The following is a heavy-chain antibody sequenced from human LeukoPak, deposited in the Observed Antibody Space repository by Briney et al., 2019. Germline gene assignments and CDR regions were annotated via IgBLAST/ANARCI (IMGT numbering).Heavy chain of an antibody. CDR2: IYQSGST. CDR3: TRRSSGYDWAFDY. V-gene: IGHV4-4*02. CDR1: GGSISSTNY. D-gene: IGHD5-12*01. Sequence: SGTLSLTCTVSGGSISSTNYWSWVRQPPGKGLEWIGEIYQSGSTNYNPSLKSRVAISVDKSNSQFSLKLNSVTAADTAVYFCTRRSSGYDWAFDYWGQGTLVTVSS. J-gene: IGHJ4*02.